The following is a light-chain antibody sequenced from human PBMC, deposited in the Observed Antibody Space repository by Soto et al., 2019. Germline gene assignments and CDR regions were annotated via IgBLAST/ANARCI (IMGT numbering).Light chain of an antibody. CDR2: GPS. CDR1: QSVSYN. V-gene: IGKV3-11*01. J-gene: IGKJ1*01. Sequence: EIVLTQSPGTLSLSPGERAPLSCRASQSVSYNLAWYQQKPGQAPRLIXYGPSTRATGVPARFSGSGSGTDFTLTITTLEPEDFAVYFCQQRANWPPVTFGQGTKVDIK. CDR3: QQRANWPPVT.